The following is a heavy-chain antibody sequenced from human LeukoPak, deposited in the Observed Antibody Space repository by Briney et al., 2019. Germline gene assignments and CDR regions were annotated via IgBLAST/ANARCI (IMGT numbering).Heavy chain of an antibody. J-gene: IGHJ5*02. Sequence: GASVKVSCKASGYTFTGYYMHWVRQAPGQGLEWMGWMNPNSGNTGYAQKFQGRVTITRNTSISTAYMELSSLRSEDTAVYYCAREDYYDSGSFDPWGQGTLVTVSS. CDR3: AREDYYDSGSFDP. CDR2: MNPNSGNT. D-gene: IGHD3-22*01. V-gene: IGHV1-8*03. CDR1: GYTFTGYY.